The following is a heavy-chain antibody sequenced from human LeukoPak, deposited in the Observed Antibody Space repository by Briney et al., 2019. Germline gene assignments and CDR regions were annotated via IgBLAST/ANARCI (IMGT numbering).Heavy chain of an antibody. J-gene: IGHJ4*02. V-gene: IGHV4-59*01. CDR1: GDSISSYY. D-gene: IGHD2-15*01. CDR3: ARERCSGGSCYLGGVLRWYFDS. Sequence: SETLSLTCTVSGDSISSYYWSWIRQPPGKGLEWIGYIYYSGSTNYNPSLKSRVTISVDTSKNQFSLKLSSVTAADTAVYYCARERCSGGSCYLGGVLRWYFDSWGQGTLVTVSS. CDR2: IYYSGST.